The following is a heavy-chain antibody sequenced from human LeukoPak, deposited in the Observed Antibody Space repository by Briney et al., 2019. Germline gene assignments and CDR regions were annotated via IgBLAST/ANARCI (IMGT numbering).Heavy chain of an antibody. V-gene: IGHV3-23*01. CDR1: GFTFSNAW. CDR2: ISGSGGST. J-gene: IGHJ3*02. Sequence: AGGSLRLSCAASGFTFSNAWMSWVRQAPGKGLEWVSAISGSGGSTYYADSVKGRFTISRDNSKNTLYLQMNSLRAEDTAVYYCAKVPYVAVSNDAFDIWGQGTMVTVSS. D-gene: IGHD5/OR15-5a*01. CDR3: AKVPYVAVSNDAFDI.